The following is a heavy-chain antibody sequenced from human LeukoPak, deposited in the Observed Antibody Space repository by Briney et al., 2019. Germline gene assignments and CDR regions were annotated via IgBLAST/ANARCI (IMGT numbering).Heavy chain of an antibody. CDR1: GFTFSNYG. CDR3: ARGSQSTWGFFAY. V-gene: IGHV3-33*01. Sequence: PGRSLRLSCAASGFTFSNYGMHRVRQAPGKGLQWVAVIWYDGSNEYYTGSVKGRFTISRDNAHNTLYLQMNSLRAEDTAVYYCARGSQSTWGFFAYWGQGTRVTVSS. J-gene: IGHJ4*02. CDR2: IWYDGSNE. D-gene: IGHD1-1*01.